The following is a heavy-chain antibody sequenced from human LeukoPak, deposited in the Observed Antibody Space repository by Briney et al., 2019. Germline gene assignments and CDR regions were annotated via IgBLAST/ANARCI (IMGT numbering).Heavy chain of an antibody. D-gene: IGHD5-18*01. CDR1: GGSISSGGYY. V-gene: IGHV4-30-4*08. J-gene: IGHJ4*02. Sequence: SETLSLTCTVSGGSISSGGYYWSWIRQHPGKGLEWIGYIYYSGSTYYNPSLKSRVTISVDTSKNQFSLKLSSVTAADTAVYYCARVGYSYEFDYWGQGTLVTVSS. CDR2: IYYSGST. CDR3: ARVGYSYEFDY.